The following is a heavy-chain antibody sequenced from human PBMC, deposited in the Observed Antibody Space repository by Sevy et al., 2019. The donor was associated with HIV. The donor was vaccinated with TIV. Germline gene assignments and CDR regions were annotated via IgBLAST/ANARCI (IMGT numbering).Heavy chain of an antibody. CDR1: GFSFRNYG. V-gene: IGHV3-30*02. Sequence: GGSLRLSCAASGFSFRNYGMHWVRQAPGKGLEWVAFISNDGSNKYYADSVKGRFTISIDNSQNTFYLQVNNLIADDTAVFYCAKNIWAGYYVPYGYWGQGTLVTVSS. CDR2: ISNDGSNK. D-gene: IGHD3-9*01. J-gene: IGHJ4*02. CDR3: AKNIWAGYYVPYGY.